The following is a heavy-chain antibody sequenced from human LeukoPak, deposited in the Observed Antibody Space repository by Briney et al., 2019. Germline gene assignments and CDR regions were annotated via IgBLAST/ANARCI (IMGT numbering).Heavy chain of an antibody. Sequence: GGSLRLSCAASGFTFSSYGMHWVRHAPGKGLEWVAVISYDGSDKHYADSVKGRFTISRDNSKNTLYLQMNSLRAEDTAVYYCAKDMSGQWSFDYWGQGTPVTVSS. J-gene: IGHJ4*02. CDR2: ISYDGSDK. D-gene: IGHD6-19*01. CDR1: GFTFSSYG. V-gene: IGHV3-30*18. CDR3: AKDMSGQWSFDY.